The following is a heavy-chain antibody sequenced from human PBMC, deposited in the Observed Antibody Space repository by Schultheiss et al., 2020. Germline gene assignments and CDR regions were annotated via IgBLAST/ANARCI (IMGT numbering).Heavy chain of an antibody. CDR2: IRSKAYGGTT. V-gene: IGHV3-49*04. J-gene: IGHJ5*02. CDR1: GFTFGDYA. D-gene: IGHD4-17*01. Sequence: GGSLRLSCTASGFTFGDYAMSWVRQAPGKGLEWVGFIRSKAYGGTTEYAASVKGRFTISRDDSKSIAYLQMNSLKTEDTAVYYCTRGADYGEINWFDPWGQGTLVTVSS. CDR3: TRGADYGEINWFDP.